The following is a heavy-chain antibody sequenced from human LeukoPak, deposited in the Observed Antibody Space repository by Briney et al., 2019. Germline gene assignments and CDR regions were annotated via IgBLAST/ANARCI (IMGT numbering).Heavy chain of an antibody. J-gene: IGHJ6*04. D-gene: IGHD2-2*01. Sequence: SVKVSRKASGYTFPSYGISWLRQAPGQGREWMGLISAYNGNTNYAQKLQGRVTMNTDTSTSTAYMELGSLRSEDTAVYYCAREGDCSSTSCPGIDYYYYYGMDVWGKGTTVTVSS. CDR2: ISAYNGNT. CDR3: AREGDCSSTSCPGIDYYYYYGMDV. V-gene: IGHV1-18*04. CDR1: GYTFPSYG.